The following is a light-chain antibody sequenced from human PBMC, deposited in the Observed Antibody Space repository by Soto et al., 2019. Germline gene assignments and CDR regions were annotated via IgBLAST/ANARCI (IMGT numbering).Light chain of an antibody. Sequence: SYELTQPPSVSVAPGQTARITCGGNNIGSKSVHWYQQKPGQAPVLVVYDDSDRPSGIPDRFSGSNSGNTATLTISRVEAGDEADYYCQVWYSRSDFVVFGGGTKVTVL. CDR2: DDS. V-gene: IGLV3-21*02. CDR3: QVWYSRSDFVV. J-gene: IGLJ2*01. CDR1: NIGSKS.